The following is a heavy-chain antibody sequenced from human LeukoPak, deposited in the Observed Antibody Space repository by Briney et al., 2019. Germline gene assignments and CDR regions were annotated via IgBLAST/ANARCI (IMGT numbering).Heavy chain of an antibody. CDR1: GGSISSSSYY. Sequence: SETLSLTCTVSGGSISSSSYYWGWIRQPPGKGLEWIGSIYYSGSTYYNPSLKSRVTIPVDTSKNQFSLKLSSATAADTAVYYCARDSREASSSWYYYYYYMDVWGKGTTVTISS. V-gene: IGHV4-39*07. J-gene: IGHJ6*03. CDR2: IYYSGST. D-gene: IGHD6-13*01. CDR3: ARDSREASSSWYYYYYYMDV.